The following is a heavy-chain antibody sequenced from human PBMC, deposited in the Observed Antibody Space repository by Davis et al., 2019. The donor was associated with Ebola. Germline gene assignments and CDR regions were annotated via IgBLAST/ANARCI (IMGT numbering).Heavy chain of an antibody. CDR2: ITDSSSTT. CDR1: GFTFSIYG. CDR3: ARDLSNYDFWSGYYDY. Sequence: GGSLRLSCAASGFTFSIYGMNWVRQAPGKGLEWVSYITDSSSTTNYADSAKGRFTISRDNSQNTLYLQMNSLRAEDTAVYYCARDLSNYDFWSGYYDYWGQGTLVTVSS. D-gene: IGHD3-3*01. V-gene: IGHV3-48*01. J-gene: IGHJ4*02.